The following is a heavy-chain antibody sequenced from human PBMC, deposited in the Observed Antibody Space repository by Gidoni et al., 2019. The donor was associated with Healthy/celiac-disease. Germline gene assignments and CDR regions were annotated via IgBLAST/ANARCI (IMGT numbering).Heavy chain of an antibody. V-gene: IGHV4-39*07. Sequence: QLQLQESGPGLVKPSETLSLTCTVSGGPISSSSYYWGWIRQPPGKGLEWIGSIYYRGSTYYNPSLKSRVTISVDTSKNQFSLKLSSVTAADTAVYYCARDLAATIFADYYYYYGMDVWGQGTTVTVSS. CDR1: GGPISSSSYY. CDR2: IYYRGST. D-gene: IGHD3-9*01. CDR3: ARDLAATIFADYYYYYGMDV. J-gene: IGHJ6*02.